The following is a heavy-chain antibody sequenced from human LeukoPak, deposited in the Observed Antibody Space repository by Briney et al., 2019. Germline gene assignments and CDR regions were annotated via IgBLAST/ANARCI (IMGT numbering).Heavy chain of an antibody. CDR2: IYYNANT. Sequence: SEALSLTCTVSGGSISSSIYYWGWIRQPPGKGLEWIGSIYYNANTYYNPSLKSRITISVDTSKNQFSLRLSSVTAADTAVYYCARHHVPPNWFAPWGQGPLVTVSS. CDR3: ARHHVPPNWFAP. CDR1: GGSISSSIYY. V-gene: IGHV4-39*07. D-gene: IGHD3-10*02. J-gene: IGHJ5*02.